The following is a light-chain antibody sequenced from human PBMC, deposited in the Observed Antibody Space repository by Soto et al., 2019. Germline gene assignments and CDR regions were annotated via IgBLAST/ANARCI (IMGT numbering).Light chain of an antibody. CDR1: SSNIGKNY. J-gene: IGLJ2*01. CDR2: ETN. Sequence: QSVLTQPHSVSAASGQKVTISCSGSSSNIGKNYVSWYQQLPGTAPKLLIYETNKRPSGIPDRFSGSKSGTSATLGISGLQNGDEADYYCGTWDTSLTVVLFGGGTKLTVL. V-gene: IGLV1-51*02. CDR3: GTWDTSLTVVL.